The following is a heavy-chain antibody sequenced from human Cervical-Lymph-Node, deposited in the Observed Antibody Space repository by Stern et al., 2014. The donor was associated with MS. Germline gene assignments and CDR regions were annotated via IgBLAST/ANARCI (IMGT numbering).Heavy chain of an antibody. CDR3: ARGELKEGLVRGMDV. CDR2: IIPIFGTA. CDR1: GGTFRSYA. V-gene: IGHV1-69*01. D-gene: IGHD1-26*01. Sequence: QDQLVESGAEVKKPGSSVKVSCKASGGTFRSYAISWGRQAPGQGLEWLGGIIPIFGTANYAQKFQGRVTITADESTSTAYMELSSLRSEDTAVYYCARGELKEGLVRGMDVWGQGTTVTVSS. J-gene: IGHJ6*02.